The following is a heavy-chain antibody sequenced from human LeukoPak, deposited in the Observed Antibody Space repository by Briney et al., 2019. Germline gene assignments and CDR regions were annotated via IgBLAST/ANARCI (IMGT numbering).Heavy chain of an antibody. J-gene: IGHJ5*02. V-gene: IGHV3-33*06. CDR3: ANLGIAVANWFDP. Sequence: PGGSLRLSCAASGFTFSSYGMHWVRQAPGKGLEWVAVIWYDGSNKYYADSVKGRFTISRDNSKNTLYLQMYSLRAEDTAVYYCANLGIAVANWFDPWGQGTLVTVSS. D-gene: IGHD6-19*01. CDR2: IWYDGSNK. CDR1: GFTFSSYG.